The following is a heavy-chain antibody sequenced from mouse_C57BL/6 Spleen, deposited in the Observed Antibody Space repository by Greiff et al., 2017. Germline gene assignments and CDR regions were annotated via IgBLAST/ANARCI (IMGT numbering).Heavy chain of an antibody. CDR2: IDPSDSET. CDR1: GYTFTSYW. Sequence: VQLQQPGAELVRPGSSVKLSCKASGYTFTSYWMHWVKQRPIQGLEWIGNIDPSDSETHYNQKFKDKATLTVDKSSSTAYMQLSSLTSEDSAVYYCAKGAMITPHYYAMDYWGQGTSVTVSS. D-gene: IGHD2-4*01. CDR3: AKGAMITPHYYAMDY. V-gene: IGHV1-52*01. J-gene: IGHJ4*01.